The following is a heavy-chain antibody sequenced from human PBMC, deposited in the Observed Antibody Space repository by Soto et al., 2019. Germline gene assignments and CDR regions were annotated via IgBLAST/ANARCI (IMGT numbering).Heavy chain of an antibody. CDR1: GFTFVDYA. V-gene: IGHV3-9*01. Sequence: EVQLVESGGGLVQPGRSLRLSCAASGFTFVDYAMHWVRQAPGKGLEWVSGISWNSGIIGYADSVKGRFTISRDNAKNSLYLQMNSLRAEDTALYYCAKDRNYYYHTVGGFDFWGQGTMVTVSS. CDR2: ISWNSGII. J-gene: IGHJ3*01. CDR3: AKDRNYYYHTVGGFDF. D-gene: IGHD3-22*01.